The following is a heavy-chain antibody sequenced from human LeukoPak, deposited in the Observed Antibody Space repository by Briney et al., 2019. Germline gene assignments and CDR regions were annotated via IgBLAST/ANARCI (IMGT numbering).Heavy chain of an antibody. CDR2: IKQDGSET. J-gene: IGHJ4*02. D-gene: IGHD6-19*01. CDR1: GFTFSSNW. V-gene: IGHV3-7*02. CDR3: AKWGYSSDWPYFDY. Sequence: GGSLRLSCAASGFTFSSNWMGWVRQAPGKGLEWVANIKQDGSETYYVDSVKGRFTISRDNAKNSLYLQMSSLRAEDTAVYYCAKWGYSSDWPYFDYWGQGTLVTVSS.